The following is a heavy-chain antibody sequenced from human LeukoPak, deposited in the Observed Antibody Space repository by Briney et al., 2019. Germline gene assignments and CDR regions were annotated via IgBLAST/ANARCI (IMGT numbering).Heavy chain of an antibody. Sequence: SETLSLTRAVYGGSFRGYYWSWIRQPPGKGLEWISKINHSGSTNYNPSLRSRVTISLDTSMKKCSLKLNSVTAADTAVYYCASTERCSTTCPLDYWGQGTLVTVSS. D-gene: IGHD2-2*01. CDR1: GGSFRGYY. CDR3: ASTERCSTTCPLDY. V-gene: IGHV4-34*01. CDR2: INHSGST. J-gene: IGHJ4*02.